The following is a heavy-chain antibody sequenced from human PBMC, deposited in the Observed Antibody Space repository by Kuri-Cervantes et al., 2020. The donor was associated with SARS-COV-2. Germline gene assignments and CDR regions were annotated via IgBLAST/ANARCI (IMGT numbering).Heavy chain of an antibody. CDR3: AAGWGY. CDR2: IYSGGST. J-gene: IGHJ4*02. CDR1: GFTVSSNY. V-gene: IGHV3-66*02. Sequence: GESLKISCAASGFTVSSNYMSWVRQAPGKELEWVSVIYSGGSTYYADSVKGRFTISRDNSKNTLYLQMNSLRAEDTAVYYCAAGWGYWGQGTLVTVSS. D-gene: IGHD3-16*01.